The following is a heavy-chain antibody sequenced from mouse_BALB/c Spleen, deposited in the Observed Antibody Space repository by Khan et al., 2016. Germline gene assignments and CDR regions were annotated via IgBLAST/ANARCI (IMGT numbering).Heavy chain of an antibody. CDR1: GFTLSSFG. J-gene: IGHJ2*01. Sequence: EVELVESGGGLVQPGGSRKLSCAASGFTLSSFGMHWVRQAPEKGLEWVAYISSGRSTIYYADTVKGRFTISRDNPKNTLFLQMTSLRSEDTTMYYVGRSVYGYEGRENYFDYWGQGTTLTVSS. V-gene: IGHV5-17*02. CDR3: GRSVYGYEGRENYFDY. CDR2: ISSGRSTI. D-gene: IGHD2-2*01.